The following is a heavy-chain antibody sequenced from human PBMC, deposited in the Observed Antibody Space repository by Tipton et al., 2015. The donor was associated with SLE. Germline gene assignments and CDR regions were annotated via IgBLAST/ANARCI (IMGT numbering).Heavy chain of an antibody. CDR1: GGSISSGGYS. CDR2: IYHSGST. V-gene: IGHV4-30-2*01. D-gene: IGHD2-15*01. J-gene: IGHJ4*02. CDR3: ARSSGDSLYYFNY. Sequence: TLSLTCAVSGGSISSGGYSWSWIRQPPGKGLEWVGFIYHSGSTYYNPSLKSRLSISVDRSKNHLTLMLTSVTAADTAVYYCARSSGDSLYYFNYWGQGALVTVSS.